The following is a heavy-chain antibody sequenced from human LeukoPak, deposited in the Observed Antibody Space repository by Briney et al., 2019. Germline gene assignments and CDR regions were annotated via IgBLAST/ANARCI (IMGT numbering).Heavy chain of an antibody. D-gene: IGHD6-19*01. J-gene: IGHJ6*02. Sequence: SETLSLTCTVSGGSISSCYWSWIRQPAGKGLEWIGRIYTSGSTNYNPSLKSRVTMSVDTSKNQFSLKLSSVTAADTAVYYCASDVSSGWPSYYYYGMDVWGQGTTVTVSS. CDR3: ASDVSSGWPSYYYYGMDV. V-gene: IGHV4-4*07. CDR1: GGSISSCY. CDR2: IYTSGST.